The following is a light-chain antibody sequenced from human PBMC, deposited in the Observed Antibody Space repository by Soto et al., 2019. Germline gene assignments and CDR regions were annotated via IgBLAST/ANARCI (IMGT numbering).Light chain of an antibody. CDR3: SSFTGTNNLYV. Sequence: QSVLTQPPSASGSPGQSVTISCTGTSSDIGGYNYVSWYQQHPGKAPKLMIYEVTKRPSGVPDRFSASRSGNTASLTVSGLQSEDEADYYCSSFTGTNNLYVFGPGTKVTVL. J-gene: IGLJ1*01. CDR1: SSDIGGYNY. CDR2: EVT. V-gene: IGLV2-8*01.